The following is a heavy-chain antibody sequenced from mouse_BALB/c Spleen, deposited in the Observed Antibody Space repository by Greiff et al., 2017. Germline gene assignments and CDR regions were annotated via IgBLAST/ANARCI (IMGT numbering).Heavy chain of an antibody. Sequence: VQLQQPGAELVRPGASVQLSCKASGYAFTNYLIEWVKQRPGQGLEWIGVINPGSGGTNYNEKFKGKATLTADKSSSTAYMQLSSLTSDDSAVYFCARDPYYYGSSYGWYFDVWGAGTTVTVSS. CDR2: INPGSGGT. V-gene: IGHV1-54*01. CDR1: GYAFTNYL. CDR3: ARDPYYYGSSYGWYFDV. J-gene: IGHJ1*01. D-gene: IGHD1-1*01.